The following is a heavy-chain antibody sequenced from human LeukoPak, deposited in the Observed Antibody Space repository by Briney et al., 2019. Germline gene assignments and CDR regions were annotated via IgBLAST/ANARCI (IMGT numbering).Heavy chain of an antibody. CDR3: ARASEAFGGVIVSPYWYFDL. D-gene: IGHD3-16*02. CDR2: ISYDGSNK. CDR1: GFTFSSYG. Sequence: PGRSLRLSCAASGFTFSSYGMHWVRQAPGKGLEWVAVISYDGSNKYYADSVKGRFTISRDNAKNSLYLQMNSLRAEDTAVYYCARASEAFGGVIVSPYWYFDLWGRGTLVTVSS. V-gene: IGHV3-30*03. J-gene: IGHJ2*01.